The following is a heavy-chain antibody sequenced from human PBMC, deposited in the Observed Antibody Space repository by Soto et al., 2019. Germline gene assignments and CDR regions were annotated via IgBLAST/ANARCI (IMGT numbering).Heavy chain of an antibody. V-gene: IGHV4-39*01. CDR2: IYYSGST. J-gene: IGHJ6*02. CDR3: ARMLLRFLEWSTSANVRDPHYYGMDV. Sequence: SETLSLTCTVSGGSISSSSYYWGWIRQPPGKGLEWIGSIYYSGSTYYNPSLKSRVTISVDTSKNQFSLKLSSVTAADTAVYYCARMLLRFLEWSTSANVRDPHYYGMDVWGQGTTVTVSS. CDR1: GGSISSSSYY. D-gene: IGHD3-3*01.